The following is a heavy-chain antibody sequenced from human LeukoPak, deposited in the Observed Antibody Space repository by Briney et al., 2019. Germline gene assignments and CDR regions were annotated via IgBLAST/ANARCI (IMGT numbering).Heavy chain of an antibody. J-gene: IGHJ4*02. CDR1: GFTFDDYA. CDR2: ISGDAGST. D-gene: IGHD5-24*01. V-gene: IGHV3-43*02. Sequence: PGGSLRLSCAASGFTFDDYAMHWVRQAPGKGLEWVSLISGDAGSTYYADSVKGRFTISRDDSKNSLYLQMNSLRTEDTAFYYCAKDIYRGLDMATRPDSWGQGTLVTVSS. CDR3: AKDIYRGLDMATRPDS.